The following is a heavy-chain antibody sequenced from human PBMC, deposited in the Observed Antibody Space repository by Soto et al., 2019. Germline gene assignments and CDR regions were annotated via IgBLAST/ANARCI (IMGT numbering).Heavy chain of an antibody. D-gene: IGHD6-13*01. V-gene: IGHV4-30-4*01. Sequence: QVQLQESGPGLVKPSQTLSLTCTVSCGSISSGDYYWSWIRQPPGKGLEWIGYIYYSGSTYYNPSLNSRVTISVDTSKNPFSLKLGSVTAADTAVYYCDRVIAAAGIYYYYYGMDVCGQGTTVTVSS. CDR2: IYYSGST. J-gene: IGHJ6*02. CDR3: DRVIAAAGIYYYYYGMDV. CDR1: CGSISSGDYY.